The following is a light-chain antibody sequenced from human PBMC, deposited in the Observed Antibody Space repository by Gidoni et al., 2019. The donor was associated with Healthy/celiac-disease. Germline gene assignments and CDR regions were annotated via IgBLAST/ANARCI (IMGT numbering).Light chain of an antibody. CDR1: QSVSSSY. Sequence: ELVLPQSPGTLSLSPGERATLSCRASQSVSSSYLATYQQKPGQAPRLLIYGASSTATGIPDRFSGSGSGTDFTLTISRLEPEDFAVYYCQQYGSSPFTFGPGTKVDIK. V-gene: IGKV3-20*01. CDR3: QQYGSSPFT. CDR2: GAS. J-gene: IGKJ3*01.